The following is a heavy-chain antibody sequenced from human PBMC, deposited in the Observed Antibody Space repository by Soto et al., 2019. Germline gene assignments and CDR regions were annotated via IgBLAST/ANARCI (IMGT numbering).Heavy chain of an antibody. CDR1: GGPLSAYY. J-gene: IGHJ4*02. Sequence: QVQLRESGPGQAKPSETLSLACSVSGGPLSAYYWTWVRQPPGKGLEWLGHISNNGITNYYPSLKSRVTMSVDTSKNQISLELSSVTVADTAIYSCASDRSGSYETFDSWGQGKLVTVSS. CDR3: ASDRSGSYETFDS. D-gene: IGHD5-12*01. CDR2: ISNNGIT. V-gene: IGHV4-4*07.